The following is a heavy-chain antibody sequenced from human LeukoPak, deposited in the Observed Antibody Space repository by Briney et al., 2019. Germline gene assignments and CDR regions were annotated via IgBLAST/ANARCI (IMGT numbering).Heavy chain of an antibody. CDR1: GGSISSSSYY. CDR3: ARHNYYGSGSLDY. V-gene: IGHV4-39*01. Sequence: PSETLSLTCTVSGGSISSSSYYWGWIRQPPGKGLEWIGSIYYSGSTYYNPSLKSRPTISVDTSKNQFSLKLSSVTVADTAVYYCARHNYYGSGSLDYWGQGTLVIVSS. D-gene: IGHD3-10*01. CDR2: IYYSGST. J-gene: IGHJ4*02.